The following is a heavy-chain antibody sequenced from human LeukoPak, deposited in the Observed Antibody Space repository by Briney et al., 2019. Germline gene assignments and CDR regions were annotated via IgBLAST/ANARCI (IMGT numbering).Heavy chain of an antibody. CDR1: GFTFDDYA. CDR3: AKDIWNTEDYFDY. J-gene: IGHJ4*02. CDR2: ISWNSGSI. D-gene: IGHD1/OR15-1a*01. V-gene: IGHV3-9*01. Sequence: GGSLRLSCAASGFTFDDYAMHWVRKAPGKGLEWVSGISWNSGSIGYADSVKGRFTISRDNAKNSLYLQMNSLRAEDTALYYCAKDIWNTEDYFDYWGQGTLVTVSS.